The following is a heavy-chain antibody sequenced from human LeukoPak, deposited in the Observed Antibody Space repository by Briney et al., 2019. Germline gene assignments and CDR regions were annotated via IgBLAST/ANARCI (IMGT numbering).Heavy chain of an antibody. CDR3: AKGYSLVITTVEYFFDY. CDR2: IRYDGSYT. Sequence: GGSLRLSWEASGFTFSSYDMHWFRQAPGKGLEWVAFIRYDGSYTYYADSVKGRFTISRDNSENTLYLQMNSLRAEDTAVFYCAKGYSLVITTVEYFFDYWGQGAQVTVSS. CDR1: GFTFSSYD. J-gene: IGHJ4*02. D-gene: IGHD3-22*01. V-gene: IGHV3-30*02.